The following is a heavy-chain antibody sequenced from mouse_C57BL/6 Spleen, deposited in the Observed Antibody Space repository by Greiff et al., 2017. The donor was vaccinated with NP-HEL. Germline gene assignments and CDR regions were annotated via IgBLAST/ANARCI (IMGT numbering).Heavy chain of an antibody. Sequence: EVQLQQSGPELVKPGASVKIPCKASGYTFTDYNMDWVKQSHGKSLEWIGDINPNNGGTIYNQKFKGKATLTVDKSSSTAYMELRSLTSEDTADYYVAREGIYYGYDTGYAMDYWGQGTSVTVSS. D-gene: IGHD2-2*01. CDR2: INPNNGGT. J-gene: IGHJ4*01. CDR3: AREGIYYGYDTGYAMDY. CDR1: GYTFTDYN. V-gene: IGHV1-18*01.